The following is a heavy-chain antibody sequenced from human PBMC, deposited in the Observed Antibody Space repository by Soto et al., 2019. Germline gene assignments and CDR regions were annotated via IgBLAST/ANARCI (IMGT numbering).Heavy chain of an antibody. J-gene: IGHJ4*02. CDR1: GGSISSDGHY. Sequence: PSETLSLTCTVSGGSISSDGHYWSWIRQHPGKGLEWIGYIYYSGSTYYNPSLKSRVTISVDTSKNQFSLKLTSVTAADTAVYYCATTSLQWELFPDYWGPGTLVTVSS. V-gene: IGHV4-31*03. CDR2: IYYSGST. CDR3: ATTSLQWELFPDY. D-gene: IGHD1-26*01.